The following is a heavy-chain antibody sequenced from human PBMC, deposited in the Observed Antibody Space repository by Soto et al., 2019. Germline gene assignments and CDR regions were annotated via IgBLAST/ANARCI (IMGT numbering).Heavy chain of an antibody. D-gene: IGHD3-22*01. CDR3: AREITMIVVAAFDI. V-gene: IGHV3-30-3*01. Sequence: GGSLRLSCAASGFTFSSYAMHWVRQAPGKGLEWVAVISYDGSNKYYADSVKGRFTISRDNSKNTLYLQMNSLRAEDTAVYYCAREITMIVVAAFDIWGQGTMVTVS. CDR2: ISYDGSNK. CDR1: GFTFSSYA. J-gene: IGHJ3*02.